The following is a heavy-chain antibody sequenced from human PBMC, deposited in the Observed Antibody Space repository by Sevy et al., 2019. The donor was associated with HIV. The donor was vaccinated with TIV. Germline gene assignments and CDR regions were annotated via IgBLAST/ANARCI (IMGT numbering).Heavy chain of an antibody. CDR2: IKSKTDGGTT. V-gene: IGHV3-15*01. J-gene: IGHJ6*02. D-gene: IGHD6-19*01. CDR3: TIDGGIAVAGKGYYYYGMDV. Sequence: GGSLRLSCAASGFTFSNAWMSWVRQAPGKGLEWVGRIKSKTDGGTTDYAAPVKGRFTISRDDSKNTLYLQMNSLKTEDTAVYYCTIDGGIAVAGKGYYYYGMDVWGQGTTVTVSS. CDR1: GFTFSNAW.